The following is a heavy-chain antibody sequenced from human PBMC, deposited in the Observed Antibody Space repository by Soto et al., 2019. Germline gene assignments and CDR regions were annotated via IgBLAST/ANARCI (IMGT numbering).Heavy chain of an antibody. CDR3: ESDGDTGYYFWSGPLGGGRFDP. CDR1: GGTFGNTA. CDR2: IVPLFGTA. V-gene: IGHV1-69*14. J-gene: IGHJ5*02. Sequence: QVQLVQSGAEVKEPGSSVNVSCKTSGGTFGNTAVTWVRQVPGQGLEWIGGIVPLFGTANYAQKIRGRVMITADKSTSTAYMDLRSLRSDDMAINYCESDGDTGYYFWSGPLGGGRFDPWGQGTLVTVSS. D-gene: IGHD3-3*01.